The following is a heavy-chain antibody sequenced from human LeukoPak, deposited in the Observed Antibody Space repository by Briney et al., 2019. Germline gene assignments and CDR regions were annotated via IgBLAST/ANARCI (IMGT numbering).Heavy chain of an antibody. V-gene: IGHV3-11*06. CDR1: GFTFSDYY. J-gene: IGHJ4*02. CDR2: ISTSSSYT. D-gene: IGHD6-13*01. CDR3: AKDYGSSWYFFDF. Sequence: GGSLRLSCAASGFTFSDYYMSWIRQAPGKGLEWVSYISTSSSYTDYADSVKGRFTISRDNAKNSLYLQMNSLRAEDTAVYYCAKDYGSSWYFFDFWGQGTLVTVSS.